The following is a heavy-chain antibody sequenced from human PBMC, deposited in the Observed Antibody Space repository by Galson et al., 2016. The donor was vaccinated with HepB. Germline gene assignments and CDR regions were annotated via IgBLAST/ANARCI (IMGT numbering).Heavy chain of an antibody. Sequence: SLRLSCAASGFTFTSYTMNWVRQAPGKGLEWVSSISSSTIYIYYADSVKGRFTISRDNAKNSLYLQMNSLRDEDTAVYYCATDRRSIFAAVTEYFQHWGQGTLVTVSS. CDR3: ATDRRSIFAAVTEYFQH. J-gene: IGHJ1*01. D-gene: IGHD3-3*01. CDR1: GFTFTSYT. CDR2: ISSSTIYI. V-gene: IGHV3-21*01.